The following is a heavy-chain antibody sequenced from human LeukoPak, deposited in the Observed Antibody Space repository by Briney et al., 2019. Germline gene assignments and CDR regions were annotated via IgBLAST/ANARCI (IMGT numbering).Heavy chain of an antibody. CDR2: IYHSGST. V-gene: IGHV4-38-2*02. Sequence: KTSETLSLTCTVSGYSISSGYYWGWIRQPPGKGLEWIGSIYHSGSTYYNPSLKSRVTISVDTSKNQFSLKLSSVTAADMAVYYCARGKTPDDSSGYYSHYYYYYMTNWGKGATVTVSS. D-gene: IGHD3-22*01. CDR1: GYSISSGYY. J-gene: IGHJ6*03. CDR3: ARGKTPDDSSGYYSHYYYYYMTN.